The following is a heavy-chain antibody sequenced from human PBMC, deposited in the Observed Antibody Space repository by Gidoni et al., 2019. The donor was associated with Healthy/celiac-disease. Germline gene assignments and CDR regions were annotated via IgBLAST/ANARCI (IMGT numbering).Heavy chain of an antibody. D-gene: IGHD2-15*01. CDR2: IRSKANSYAT. Sequence: EVQLVESGGGLVQPGGSLKLSCAASGFTFSGSAMHWVRQASGKGLEWVGRIRSKANSYATAYAASVKGRFTISRDDSKNTAYLQMNSLKTEDTAVYYCTSLVVVAARTFDYWGQGTLVTVSS. V-gene: IGHV3-73*02. CDR1: GFTFSGSA. CDR3: TSLVVVAARTFDY. J-gene: IGHJ4*02.